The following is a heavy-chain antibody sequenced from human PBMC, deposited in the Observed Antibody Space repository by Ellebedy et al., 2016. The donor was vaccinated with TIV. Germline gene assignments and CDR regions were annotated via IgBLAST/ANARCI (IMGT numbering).Heavy chain of an antibody. V-gene: IGHV1-69*06. Sequence: SVKVSXXASGYTFTSYGISWVRQAPGQGLEWMGGIIPIFGTANYAQKFQGRVTITADKSTSTAYMELSSLRSEDTAVYYCASAPQWLVRELDDAFDIWGQGTMVTVSS. CDR2: IIPIFGTA. D-gene: IGHD6-19*01. J-gene: IGHJ3*02. CDR3: ASAPQWLVRELDDAFDI. CDR1: GYTFTSYG.